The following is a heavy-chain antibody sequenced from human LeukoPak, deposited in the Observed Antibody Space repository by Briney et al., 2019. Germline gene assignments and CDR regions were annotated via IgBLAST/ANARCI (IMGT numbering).Heavy chain of an antibody. D-gene: IGHD2-8*01. J-gene: IGHJ5*02. CDR1: GFTFRSYE. Sequence: GGSLRLSCAASGFTFRSYEMNWVRQAPGKGLEWVALMWDDGNNKYYADSVKGRFTVSRDNSKKTLYLQMNSLRAEDTAVYYCARDNGEWRLNWFDHWGQGTLVTVSS. V-gene: IGHV3-33*08. CDR2: MWDDGNNK. CDR3: ARDNGEWRLNWFDH.